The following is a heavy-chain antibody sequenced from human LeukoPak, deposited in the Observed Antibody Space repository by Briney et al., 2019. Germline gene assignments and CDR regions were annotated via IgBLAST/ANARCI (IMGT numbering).Heavy chain of an antibody. J-gene: IGHJ4*02. V-gene: IGHV3-21*01. D-gene: IGHD5-24*01. CDR3: ARDRGWLQNRKDGDDY. CDR1: GFTCSSYS. CDR2: ISSSSSYI. Sequence: PGGSLRLSCAASGFTCSSYSMNWVRQAPGKGLEWVSSISSSSSYIYYADSVKGRFTISRDNAKNSLYLQMNSLRAEDTAVYYCARDRGWLQNRKDGDDYWGQGTLVTVSS.